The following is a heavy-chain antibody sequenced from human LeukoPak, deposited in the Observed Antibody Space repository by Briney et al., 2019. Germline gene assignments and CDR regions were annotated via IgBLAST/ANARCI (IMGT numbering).Heavy chain of an antibody. CDR1: SASVSSCY. V-gene: IGHV4-59*02. CDR2: ISNSGSP. Sequence: PSETLSLTCTVSSASVSSCYWSWVRQPPGGGPEWIGYISNSGSPSYNPSSKSRVTFSADTSKNHLSLKLNSVTPADTAVYFCARGGAGPLRDWGQGTLVTVSS. CDR3: ARGGAGPLRD. D-gene: IGHD3-16*01. J-gene: IGHJ4*02.